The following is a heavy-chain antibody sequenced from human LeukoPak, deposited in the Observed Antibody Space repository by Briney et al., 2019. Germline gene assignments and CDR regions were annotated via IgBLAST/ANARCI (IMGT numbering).Heavy chain of an antibody. D-gene: IGHD3-10*01. CDR1: GYTFTSYY. J-gene: IGHJ3*02. CDR3: AGDQYYGSGSFQGQADDAFDI. CDR2: ISPSGGGT. V-gene: IGHV1-46*01. Sequence: ASVKVSCKSSGYTFTSYYMHWVRQPPGQGMEWMGIISPSGGGTSYTQKFQSRGTMTRYTSTSTVYMELSSLRSEDTAVYYCAGDQYYGSGSFQGQADDAFDIWGQGTMVTVSS.